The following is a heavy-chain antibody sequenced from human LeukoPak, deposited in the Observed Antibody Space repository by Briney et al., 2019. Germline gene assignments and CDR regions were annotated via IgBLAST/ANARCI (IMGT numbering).Heavy chain of an antibody. CDR2: IYYSGST. V-gene: IGHV4-59*08. Sequence: SETLSLTRIVPRGSLSHYYGSWLRQPPGKGLEWIGHIYYSGSTTYNPSLKSRVTISVDTYKNQFSLKLSSVPAAETAVYYCAGGPGLGAIFFDYWGRGPLVTVSS. J-gene: IGHJ4*02. D-gene: IGHD1-26*01. CDR1: RGSLSHYY. CDR3: AGGPGLGAIFFDY.